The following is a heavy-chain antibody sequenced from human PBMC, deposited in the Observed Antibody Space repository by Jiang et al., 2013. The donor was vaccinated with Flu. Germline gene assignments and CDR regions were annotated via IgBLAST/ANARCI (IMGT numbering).Heavy chain of an antibody. D-gene: IGHD4-11*01. CDR2: IHHSGST. J-gene: IGHJ4*02. V-gene: IGHV4-34*01. Sequence: GSGLVKPSETLSLTCAAYGGSFSGYYWSWIRQPPGKGLEWIGEIHHSGSTKYNPSLRSRVTISVDTSKNEFSLNLSSVTAADTAVYYCARVREYYSNYGYWGQGTLVTVSS. CDR1: GGSFSGYY. CDR3: ARVREYYSNYGY.